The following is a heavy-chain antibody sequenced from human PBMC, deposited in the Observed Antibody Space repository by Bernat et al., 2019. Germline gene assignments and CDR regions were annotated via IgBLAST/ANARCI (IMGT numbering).Heavy chain of an antibody. D-gene: IGHD2-21*02. J-gene: IGHJ3*02. CDR1: GFTFSSYS. V-gene: IGHV3-21*01. CDR2: ISRSGGSI. Sequence: EVQLVESGGGLVKPGGSLRLSCAASGFTFSSYSMNWVRQAPGKGLEWVSSISRSGGSIYYADSVKGRFTISRDNAKNSLFLQVDSLRAEDTAVYYCARSLLVTSRNDAFEIWGQGTTVTVSS. CDR3: ARSLLVTSRNDAFEI.